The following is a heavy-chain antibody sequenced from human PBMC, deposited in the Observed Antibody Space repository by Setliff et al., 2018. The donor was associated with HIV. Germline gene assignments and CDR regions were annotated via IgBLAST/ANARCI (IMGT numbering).Heavy chain of an antibody. CDR1: GFTFSDHY. V-gene: IGHV3-72*01. D-gene: IGHD2-15*01. CDR3: VRGLGSEFDY. J-gene: IGHJ4*03. Sequence: GGSLRLSCAASGFTFSDHYMDWVRQAPGKGLEWVGRTTNKADSYNTNYAASVKGRFTIARDDSKKSLYLQMNSLKIEDTAVYYCVRGLGSEFDYWGQGTMVTVSS. CDR2: TTNKADSYNT.